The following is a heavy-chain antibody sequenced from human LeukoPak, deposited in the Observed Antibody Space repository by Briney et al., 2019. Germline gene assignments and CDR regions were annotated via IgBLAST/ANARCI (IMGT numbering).Heavy chain of an antibody. CDR1: GGSISSYY. CDR3: ARGSLLWFGELRLDAFGI. CDR2: IYTSGST. Sequence: SETLSLTCTVSGGSISSYYWSWIRQPAGKGLEWIGRIYTSGSTNYNPSLKSRVTMSVDTSKNQFSLKLSSVTAADTAVYYCARGSLLWFGELRLDAFGIWGQGTMVTVSS. V-gene: IGHV4-4*07. J-gene: IGHJ3*02. D-gene: IGHD3-10*01.